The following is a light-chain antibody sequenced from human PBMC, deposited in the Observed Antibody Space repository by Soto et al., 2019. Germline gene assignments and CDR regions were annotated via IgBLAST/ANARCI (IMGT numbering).Light chain of an antibody. CDR1: QSVSCSY. J-gene: IGKJ1*01. CDR3: QQYSKWPRT. CDR2: GAS. Sequence: VLTQSPATLSLSPWEIATLSCRASQSVSCSYLACYQQKPGQAPRLLLYGASTRATGIPVRFIGSGSGTEFTLTISSLQSEDFAVYYCQQYSKWPRTFGQGTKVDI. V-gene: IGKV3-15*01.